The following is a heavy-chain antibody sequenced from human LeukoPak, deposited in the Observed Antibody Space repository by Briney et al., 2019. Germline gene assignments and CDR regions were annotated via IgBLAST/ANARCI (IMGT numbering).Heavy chain of an antibody. J-gene: IGHJ4*02. V-gene: IGHV3-30*02. D-gene: IGHD3-10*01. CDR3: ATDRRGSNDY. Sequence: GGSLRLSCAASGLTFSMPPMDWVRQAPGKGLEWVAFIQNDGNSKNYADSVRGRFTISRDNAKNSLYLQMNSLRAEDTAVYYCATDRRGSNDYWGQGTLVTVSS. CDR2: IQNDGNSK. CDR1: GLTFSMPP.